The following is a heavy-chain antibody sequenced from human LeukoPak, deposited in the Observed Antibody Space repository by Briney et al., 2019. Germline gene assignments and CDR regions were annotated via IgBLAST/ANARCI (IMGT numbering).Heavy chain of an antibody. J-gene: IGHJ4*02. CDR3: ARGLGYCSSTSCYIPDY. CDR1: GFTFDDYG. CDR2: INWNGGST. D-gene: IGHD2-2*02. V-gene: IGHV3-20*04. Sequence: GXXLRLSCAASGFTFDDYGMSWVRQAPGKGVEWVSGINWNGGSTVYADSVKGRFTISRDNAKNSLYLQMNSLRAEDTALYYCARGLGYCSSTSCYIPDYWGQGTLVTVSS.